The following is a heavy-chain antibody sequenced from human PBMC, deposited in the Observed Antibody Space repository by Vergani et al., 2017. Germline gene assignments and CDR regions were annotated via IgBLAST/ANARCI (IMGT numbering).Heavy chain of an antibody. CDR1: GGSISSYY. Sequence: QVQLQESGPGLVKPSETLSLTCTVSGGSISSYYWSWIRQPPGKGLEWIGYIYYSGSTNYNPSLKSRVTISVDTSKNQFSLKLSSVTAADTAVYYCARVLGSGSYYRDYWGQGTLVTVSS. V-gene: IGHV4-59*01. CDR2: IYYSGST. D-gene: IGHD3-10*01. J-gene: IGHJ4*02. CDR3: ARVLGSGSYYRDY.